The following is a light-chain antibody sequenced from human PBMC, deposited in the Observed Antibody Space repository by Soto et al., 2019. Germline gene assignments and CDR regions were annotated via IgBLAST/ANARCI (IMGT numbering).Light chain of an antibody. CDR1: QSVSGN. CDR3: QQYNNWPPT. J-gene: IGKJ5*01. Sequence: EIVMTQSPATLSVSPGERATLSCRASQSVSGNLAWYQQKPGQAPRLLIYGASTRATGIPARFSGSGSATDFTLTISSLQSEDFALYYCQQYNNWPPTFGQGTRLEIK. V-gene: IGKV3-15*01. CDR2: GAS.